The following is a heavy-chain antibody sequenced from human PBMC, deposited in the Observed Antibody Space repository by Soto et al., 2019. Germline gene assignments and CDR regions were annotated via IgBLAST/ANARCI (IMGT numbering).Heavy chain of an antibody. CDR1: GYTFTRYG. CDR2: INIYGGDA. D-gene: IGHD3-22*01. J-gene: IGHJ4*02. Sequence: QVRLEQSGPEVKKTGASVKVSCKASGYTFTRYGISWVRQAPGQGLEWMGWINIYGGDATYAQSFTARVTMTRDTSTNTVYTAMRTLRSADTAVHYCARALYYYDNSGLAYWGQGTLVTVSS. CDR3: ARALYYYDNSGLAY. V-gene: IGHV1-18*01.